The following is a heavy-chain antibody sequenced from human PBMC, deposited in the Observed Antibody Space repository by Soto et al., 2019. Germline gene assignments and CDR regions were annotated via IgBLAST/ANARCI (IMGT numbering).Heavy chain of an antibody. D-gene: IGHD3-16*01. CDR1: GGTFSSYS. CDR2: IIPIFGTA. CDR3: AMGGVYAEYFQH. Sequence: SVNVSCKSSGGTFSSYSISWVRQAPGQGLEWMGGIIPIFGTANYAQKFQGRVTITADESTSTAYMELSSLRSEDTAVYYCAMGGVYAEYFQHWGQGTLVTVSS. V-gene: IGHV1-69*13. J-gene: IGHJ1*01.